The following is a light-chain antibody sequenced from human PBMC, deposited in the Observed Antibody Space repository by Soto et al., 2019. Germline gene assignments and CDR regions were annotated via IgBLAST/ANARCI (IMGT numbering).Light chain of an antibody. CDR1: QSVSRW. CDR3: QQYYDNST. Sequence: DIQMTQSPSTLSASVGDRVTITCRASQSVSRWLAWYQQKPGKAPKLLIYKASTLESGVPSRFSGSGSGTEFTRAISSLKPDESATYYCQQYYDNSTFGQGTKVE. V-gene: IGKV1-5*03. J-gene: IGKJ1*01. CDR2: KAS.